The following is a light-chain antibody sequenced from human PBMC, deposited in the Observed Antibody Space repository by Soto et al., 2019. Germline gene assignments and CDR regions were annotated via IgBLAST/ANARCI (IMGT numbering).Light chain of an antibody. Sequence: DVVMIHTPLSLSVAPGQPASIACKSSQSLLHITGETFLFWYLQRPGHSPQLMIYEVSTRVSGVPDRFSGSGSGTDFTLEISRVETDDVGMYYCMQSTQLPPTFGQGTRLEI. J-gene: IGKJ5*01. V-gene: IGKV2D-29*02. CDR1: QSLLHITGETF. CDR2: EVS. CDR3: MQSTQLPPT.